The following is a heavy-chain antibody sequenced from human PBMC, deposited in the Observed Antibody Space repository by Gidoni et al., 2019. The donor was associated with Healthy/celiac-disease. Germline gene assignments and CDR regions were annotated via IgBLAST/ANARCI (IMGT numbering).Heavy chain of an antibody. J-gene: IGHJ5*02. CDR2: FDPEDGET. CDR3: ATDLHCSSTSCYRGWFDP. V-gene: IGHV1-24*01. D-gene: IGHD2-2*01. Sequence: LQAPGKGLEWMGGFDPEDGETIYAQKFQGRVTMTEDTSTDTAYMELSSLRSEDTAVYYCATDLHCSSTSCYRGWFDPWGQGTLVTVSS.